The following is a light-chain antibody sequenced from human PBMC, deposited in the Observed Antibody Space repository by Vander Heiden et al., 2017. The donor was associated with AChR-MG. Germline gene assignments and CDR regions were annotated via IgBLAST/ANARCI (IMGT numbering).Light chain of an antibody. CDR3: CSYAGSHTFVV. CDR1: SRDVGGYSY. J-gene: IGLJ2*01. V-gene: IGLV2-11*01. Sequence: QSALTQPRSVSGSPGQSVTISCTGTSRDVGGYSYFSWYTQPPGKAPKLMIYDVTKRPSGVPDRFSGAKSGNTASLTISGLQAEDEADYYCCSYAGSHTFVVFGGGTKLTGL. CDR2: DVT.